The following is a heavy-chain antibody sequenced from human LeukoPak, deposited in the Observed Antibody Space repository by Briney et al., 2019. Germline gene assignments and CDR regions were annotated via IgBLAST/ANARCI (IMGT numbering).Heavy chain of an antibody. Sequence: GGSLRLSCAASGFTFSSYGMHWVRQAPGKGLEWVAVISCDGSNKYYADSVKGRFTISRDNSKNTLYLQMNSLRAEDTAVYYCARHEDYGDYWWFDPWGQGTLVTVSS. D-gene: IGHD4-17*01. V-gene: IGHV3-30*03. CDR1: GFTFSSYG. CDR3: ARHEDYGDYWWFDP. CDR2: ISCDGSNK. J-gene: IGHJ5*02.